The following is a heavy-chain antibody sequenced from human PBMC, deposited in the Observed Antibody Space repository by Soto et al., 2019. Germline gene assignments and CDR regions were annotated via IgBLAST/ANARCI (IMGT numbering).Heavy chain of an antibody. Sequence: LSLTCSVSGDSISNSSYHWGWIRQPPGKGLEWIGTISYSGNTYYKSSLKSRVTISVDTSKNQFSLKLSSVTAADTAVYYCASTRLVATSVWYWGQGTLVTVSS. CDR1: GDSISNSSYH. V-gene: IGHV4-39*01. J-gene: IGHJ4*02. CDR2: ISYSGNT. D-gene: IGHD5-12*01. CDR3: ASTRLVATSVWY.